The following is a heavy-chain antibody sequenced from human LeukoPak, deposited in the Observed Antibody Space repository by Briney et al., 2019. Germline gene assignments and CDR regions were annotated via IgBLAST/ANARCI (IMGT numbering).Heavy chain of an antibody. J-gene: IGHJ4*02. CDR3: ARDGHATVAVNFDY. D-gene: IGHD6-19*01. CDR2: IKQDGSDK. CDR1: GFTFSTYW. V-gene: IGHV3-7*01. Sequence: GGSLRLSCAVSGFTFSTYWMSWVRQAPGKGLEWVANIKQDGSDKYYVDSVKGRFTISRDNAKNSLYLEMNSLRVEDTAMYYCARDGHATVAVNFDYWGQGTLVTVSS.